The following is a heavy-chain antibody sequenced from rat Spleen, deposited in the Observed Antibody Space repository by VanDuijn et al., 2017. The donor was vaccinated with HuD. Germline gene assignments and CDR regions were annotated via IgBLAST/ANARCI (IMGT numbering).Heavy chain of an antibody. CDR3: ARQDNYVGFAY. CDR2: INSAGST. V-gene: IGHV3-3*01. D-gene: IGHD1-10*01. J-gene: IGHJ3*01. Sequence: EVQLQESGPGLVKPSQSLSLTCSVTGHSIASSYRWNWIRKFPGNRLEWMGYINSAGSTIYNPSLKSRISITRDTSKNQFFLQVSSVTTDDTSTYYCARQDNYVGFAYWGQGTLVTVSS. CDR1: GHSIASSYR.